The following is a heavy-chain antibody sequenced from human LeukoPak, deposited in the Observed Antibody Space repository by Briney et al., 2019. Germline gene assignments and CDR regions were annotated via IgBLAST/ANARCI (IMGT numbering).Heavy chain of an antibody. J-gene: IGHJ5*02. CDR1: GFTFSSYG. D-gene: IGHD6-13*01. CDR3: ARAAAAVQGYNWFDP. CDR2: IWYDGSNK. Sequence: PGGSLRLSCAASGFTFSSYGMHWVRQAPGKGLEWVAVIWYDGSNKYYADSVKGRFTISRDNSKNTLYLQMNSLRAEDTAVYYCARAAAAVQGYNWFDPWGQGTLVTVSS. V-gene: IGHV3-33*01.